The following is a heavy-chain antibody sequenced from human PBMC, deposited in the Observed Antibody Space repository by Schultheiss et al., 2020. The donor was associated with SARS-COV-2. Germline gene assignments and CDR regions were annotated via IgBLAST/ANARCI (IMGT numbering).Heavy chain of an antibody. CDR2: ISSSGSTI. CDR1: GFTFSSYE. V-gene: IGHV3-48*03. Sequence: GGSLRLSCAASGFTFSSYEMNWVRQAPGKGLEWVSYISSSGSTIYYADSVKGRFTISRDNSKNTLYLQMNSLRAEDTAVYYCAKDIVVVVAVNYYYYGMDIWGQGTTVTVSS. D-gene: IGHD2-15*01. J-gene: IGHJ6*02. CDR3: AKDIVVVVAVNYYYYGMDI.